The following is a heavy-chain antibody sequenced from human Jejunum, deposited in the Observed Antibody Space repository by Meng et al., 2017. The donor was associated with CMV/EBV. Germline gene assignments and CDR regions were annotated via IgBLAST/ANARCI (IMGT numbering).Heavy chain of an antibody. CDR2: IHDTGST. D-gene: IGHD3-3*01. J-gene: IGHJ4*02. Sequence: HVQLQESGPGLVKPSQTLSFTCSVSGGSIGSGDYYWSWIRQPPGKGLEWIGYIHDTGSTYYNPSLKSRVDISLGTSRNHFSLTLSSVTAEDTAVYFCARGSIFVSFDSWGQGTLVTVSS. V-gene: IGHV4-30-4*08. CDR3: ARGSIFVSFDS. CDR1: GGSIGSGDYY.